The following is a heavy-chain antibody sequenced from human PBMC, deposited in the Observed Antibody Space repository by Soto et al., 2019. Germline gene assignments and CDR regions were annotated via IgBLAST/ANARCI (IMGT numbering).Heavy chain of an antibody. D-gene: IGHD6-13*01. CDR3: ARDGGDSSSWYGNFDY. V-gene: IGHV1-3*01. CDR2: INAGNGNT. J-gene: IGHJ4*02. CDR1: GYTFTSYA. Sequence: GASVKVSCKASGYTFTSYAMHWVRQAPGQRLEWMGWINAGNGNTKYSQKFQGRVTITRDTSASTAYMELSSQRSEDTAVYYCARDGGDSSSWYGNFDYWGQGALVTVSS.